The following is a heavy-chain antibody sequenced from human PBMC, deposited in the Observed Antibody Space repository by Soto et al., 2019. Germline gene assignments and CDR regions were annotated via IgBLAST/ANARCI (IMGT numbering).Heavy chain of an antibody. J-gene: IGHJ6*02. CDR3: ARLHGYCISSSCHGHYAMDV. CDR2: MYKTGST. V-gene: IGHV4-59*08. D-gene: IGHD2-2*01. Sequence: SETLSLTCTVSGGSISGYYWSWIRQPPGKGLEWIGYMYKTGSTVYNPPFKSRVTISVDTSKNQFSLKVTSVTAADTAVYYCARLHGYCISSSCHGHYAMDVWGQGTTVTVSS. CDR1: GGSISGYY.